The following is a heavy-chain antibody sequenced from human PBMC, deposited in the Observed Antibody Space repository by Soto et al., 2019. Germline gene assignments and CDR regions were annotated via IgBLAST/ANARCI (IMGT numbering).Heavy chain of an antibody. Sequence: GGSLILSCASSGFTFSSYGMHWVRQAPGKGLEWVAVISYDGSNKYYADSVKGRFTISRDNSKNTLYLQMNSLRAEDTAVYYCAKDRIAAAAEPNYYYYYGMDVWGQGTTVTVSS. CDR1: GFTFSSYG. CDR2: ISYDGSNK. V-gene: IGHV3-30*18. CDR3: AKDRIAAAAEPNYYYYYGMDV. D-gene: IGHD6-13*01. J-gene: IGHJ6*02.